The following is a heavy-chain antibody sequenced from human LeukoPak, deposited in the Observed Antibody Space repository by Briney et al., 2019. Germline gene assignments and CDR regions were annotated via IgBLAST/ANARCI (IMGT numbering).Heavy chain of an antibody. D-gene: IGHD2-2*01. CDR1: GYTFTNYG. CDR3: ARAGYCSSTSCPRGAFDI. J-gene: IGHJ3*02. V-gene: IGHV1-69*05. Sequence: SVKVSCKASGYTFTNYGISWVRQAPGQGPEWMGGIIPIFGTANYAQKFQGRVTITTDESTSTAYMELSSLRSEDTAEYYCARAGYCSSTSCPRGAFDIWGQGTMVTVSS. CDR2: IIPIFGTA.